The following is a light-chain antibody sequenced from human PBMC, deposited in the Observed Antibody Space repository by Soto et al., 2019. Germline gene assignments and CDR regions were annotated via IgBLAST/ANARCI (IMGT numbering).Light chain of an antibody. CDR2: AAS. Sequence: DIQMTQSPSSLSASVGDRVTITCRASQSNSSYLNWYQQKPGKAPKLLIYAASSSQSGVPSRFSGSGSGTDFTLTSSSLQPEDFATYYCQQSYSTPSFGQGTKVDIK. J-gene: IGKJ1*01. V-gene: IGKV1-39*01. CDR1: QSNSSY. CDR3: QQSYSTPS.